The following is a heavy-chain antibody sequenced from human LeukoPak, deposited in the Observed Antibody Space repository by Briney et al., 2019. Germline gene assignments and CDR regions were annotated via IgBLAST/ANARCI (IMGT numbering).Heavy chain of an antibody. J-gene: IGHJ3*02. Sequence: SETLSLTCTVSGGSISNYYWSWIRQPPGKGLEWIGYIYYSGTTNYNPSLKSRVSISVDTSKNQSSLKLSSLTAADTAVYYCARPRSGYYDRGAFDIWGQGTMVTVSS. CDR2: IYYSGTT. CDR3: ARPRSGYYDRGAFDI. D-gene: IGHD3-22*01. CDR1: GGSISNYY. V-gene: IGHV4-59*12.